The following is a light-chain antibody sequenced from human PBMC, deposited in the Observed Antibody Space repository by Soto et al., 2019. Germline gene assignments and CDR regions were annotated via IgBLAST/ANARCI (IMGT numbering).Light chain of an antibody. Sequence: DIQLTQSPSFLSASVGDRVTITCRASQGISGYLAWYQQKPGKAPELLIYTASTLQSGVPLRFSGRGSGTEFTLTISGLQPEDFAVYYCQQYGSAPFTFGPGTKVDTK. J-gene: IGKJ3*01. CDR1: QGISGY. CDR2: TAS. V-gene: IGKV1-9*01. CDR3: QQYGSAPFT.